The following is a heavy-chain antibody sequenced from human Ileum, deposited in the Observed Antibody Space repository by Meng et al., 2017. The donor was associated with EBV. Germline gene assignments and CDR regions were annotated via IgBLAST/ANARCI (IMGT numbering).Heavy chain of an antibody. D-gene: IGHD3-10*01. J-gene: IGHJ4*02. CDR2: ITTYNGDT. CDR1: GYRFTAFG. V-gene: IGHV1-18*01. Sequence: QVERVQSGAEVKKPGASGKVSCQASGYRFTAFGISWVRQAPGQGPEWMGWITTYNGDTKYAQKFQGRVTMTRETSTNTAYMELTSLRSDDTAVYYCARTYYGSYGFDYWGQGTLVTVSS. CDR3: ARTYYGSYGFDY.